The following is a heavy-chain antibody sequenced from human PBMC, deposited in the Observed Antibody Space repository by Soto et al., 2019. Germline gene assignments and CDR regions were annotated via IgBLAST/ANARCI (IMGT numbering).Heavy chain of an antibody. J-gene: IGHJ3*02. Sequence: SETLSLTCTVSGGSISSGDYYWSWIRQPPGKGLEWIGYIYYSGSTYYNPSLKSRVTISVDTSKNQFSLKLSSVTAADTAVYYCARERDISGYSPYAFDIWGQGTMVTVS. V-gene: IGHV4-30-4*01. CDR3: ARERDISGYSPYAFDI. CDR1: GGSISSGDYY. CDR2: IYYSGST. D-gene: IGHD3-22*01.